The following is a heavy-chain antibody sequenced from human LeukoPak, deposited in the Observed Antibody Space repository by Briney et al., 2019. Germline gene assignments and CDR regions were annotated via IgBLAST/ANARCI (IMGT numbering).Heavy chain of an antibody. J-gene: IGHJ4*02. CDR3: ARDGPESGYDGEGFFDY. D-gene: IGHD5-12*01. Sequence: PGGSLRLSCAASGFTFSSYAMHWVRQAPGKGLEWVAVIPYDGSNKYYADSVKGRFTISRDNSKNTLYLQMNSLRAEDTAVYYCARDGPESGYDGEGFFDYWGQGTLVTVSS. V-gene: IGHV3-30-3*01. CDR1: GFTFSSYA. CDR2: IPYDGSNK.